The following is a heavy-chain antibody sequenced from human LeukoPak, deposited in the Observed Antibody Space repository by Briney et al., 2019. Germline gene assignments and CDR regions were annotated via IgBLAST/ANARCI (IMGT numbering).Heavy chain of an antibody. V-gene: IGHV4-59*01. D-gene: IGHD1-1*01. CDR1: GGSISSSH. CDR2: IYYSGST. CDR3: ARGFYWNFDY. Sequence: PSETLSLTCTVSGGSISSSHWNWTRQSPGKGLEWIGYIYYSGSTKYNPSFEGRVTISLDTSKNQFSLRLSSLTAADTAVYYCARGFYWNFDYWGQGTLVTVSS. J-gene: IGHJ4*02.